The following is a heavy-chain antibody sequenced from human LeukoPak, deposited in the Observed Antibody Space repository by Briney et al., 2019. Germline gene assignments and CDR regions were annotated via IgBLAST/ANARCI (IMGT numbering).Heavy chain of an antibody. CDR1: TSR. Sequence: GASVRVSCKATSRISWVRQAPGQGLEWMGWGGTYGGDTHYAQKFQGRITVTTDTSTSTVYMELRNLRSDDTAVYYCARDLWNFYDDSGYNRDFDSWGQGTLVTVSS. J-gene: IGHJ5*01. V-gene: IGHV1-18*01. CDR2: GGTYGGDT. D-gene: IGHD3-22*01. CDR3: ARDLWNFYDDSGYNRDFDS.